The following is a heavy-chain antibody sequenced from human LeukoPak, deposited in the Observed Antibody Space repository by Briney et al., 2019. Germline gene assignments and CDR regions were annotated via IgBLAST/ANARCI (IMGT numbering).Heavy chain of an antibody. Sequence: PGRSLRLSCAASGFTFSIYAMHWARQAPGKGLEWVAVISYDGNNKYYADSVKGRLTISRDNSKNSLYLQMNSRRAEDTAVYYCARVLYSGSYFDYWGEGTLVTVSS. CDR3: ARVLYSGSYFDY. V-gene: IGHV3-30-3*01. CDR2: ISYDGNNK. J-gene: IGHJ4*02. D-gene: IGHD1-26*01. CDR1: GFTFSIYA.